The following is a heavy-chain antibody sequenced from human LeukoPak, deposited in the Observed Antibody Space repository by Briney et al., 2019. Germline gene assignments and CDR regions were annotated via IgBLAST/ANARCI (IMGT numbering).Heavy chain of an antibody. J-gene: IGHJ5*02. CDR1: GGSFSGYY. V-gene: IGHV4-34*01. Sequence: SETVSLTCAVYGGSFSGYYWSWIRQPPGKGLEWIGEINHSGSTNFYTSLKSRVTISVETSQNQFSLKLSSVTAADTAVYYCARGLRWFDPWGQGTLVTVS. CDR3: ARGLRWFDP. CDR2: INHSGST.